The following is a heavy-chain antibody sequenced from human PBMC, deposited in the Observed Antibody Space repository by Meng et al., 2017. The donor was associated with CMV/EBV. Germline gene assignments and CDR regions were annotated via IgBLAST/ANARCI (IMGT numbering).Heavy chain of an antibody. J-gene: IGHJ6*02. D-gene: IGHD3-10*01. Sequence: ASVKVSCKASGYTFTGYYMHWVRQAPGQGLEWMGWINPNSGGTNYAQKFQGRVTMTRDTSISTAYMELSRLRSDDTAVYYCAGGWFGELSNRAYYYYGMDVWGQGTTVTVSS. CDR2: INPNSGGT. CDR1: GYTFTGYY. CDR3: AGGWFGELSNRAYYYYGMDV. V-gene: IGHV1-2*02.